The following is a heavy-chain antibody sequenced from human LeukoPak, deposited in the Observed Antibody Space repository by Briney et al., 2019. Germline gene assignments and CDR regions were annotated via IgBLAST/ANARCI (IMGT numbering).Heavy chain of an antibody. D-gene: IGHD6-19*01. J-gene: IGHJ4*02. CDR2: INHSGST. V-gene: IGHV4-34*01. Sequence: PSETLSLTCAVYGGSFSGYYWSWIRQPPGKGLEWIGEINHSGSTNYNPSLKSRVTISVDTSKNQFSLKLSSVTAADTAVYYCARLSGPLFGLSDYWGQGTLVTVSS. CDR1: GGSFSGYY. CDR3: ARLSGPLFGLSDY.